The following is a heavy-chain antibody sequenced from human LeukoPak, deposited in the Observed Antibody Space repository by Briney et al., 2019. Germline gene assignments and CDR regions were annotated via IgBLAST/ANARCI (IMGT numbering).Heavy chain of an antibody. V-gene: IGHV4-34*01. CDR1: GGSFGGQY. CDR3: ARVRIDSGSYYFDY. CDR2: IYPSGGP. Sequence: PSETLSPTCAVYGGSFGGQYWSWIRQPPGKGLEWLGEIYPSGGPNYNPSLKSRVTISLDTSKDQFSLRLSSVTAADTAVYYCARVRIDSGSYYFDYWGQGTLVTVSS. D-gene: IGHD1-26*01. J-gene: IGHJ4*02.